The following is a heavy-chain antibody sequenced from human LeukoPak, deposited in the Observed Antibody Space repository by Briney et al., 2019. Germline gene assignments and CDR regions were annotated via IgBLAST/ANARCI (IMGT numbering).Heavy chain of an antibody. V-gene: IGHV4-38-2*01. Sequence: GSLRLSCAASGFTVSSNYMSWVRQAPGKGLECIGSIDHSGSTSYNPSLKSRVTISVDTSKNQFSLKVSSVTAADTAVYYCARVPHCSSTTRCYLGGHHMDVWGKGTTVAVSS. D-gene: IGHD2-2*01. CDR2: IDHSGST. CDR3: ARVPHCSSTTRCYLGGHHMDV. CDR1: GFTVSSNY. J-gene: IGHJ6*03.